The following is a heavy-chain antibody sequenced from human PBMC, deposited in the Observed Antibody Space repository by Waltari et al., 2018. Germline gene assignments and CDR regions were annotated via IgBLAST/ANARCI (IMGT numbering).Heavy chain of an antibody. Sequence: QLQLQESGPGLVKPSETLSLTCPVSGGSISSSSYSWGWIRQPPGKGLEWIGSIYYSGSTYYNPSLKSRVTISVDTSKNQFSLKLSSVTAADTAVYYCARSVYSNGIDYWGQGTLVTVSS. CDR1: GGSISSSSYS. V-gene: IGHV4-39*07. D-gene: IGHD4-4*01. J-gene: IGHJ4*02. CDR3: ARSVYSNGIDY. CDR2: IYYSGST.